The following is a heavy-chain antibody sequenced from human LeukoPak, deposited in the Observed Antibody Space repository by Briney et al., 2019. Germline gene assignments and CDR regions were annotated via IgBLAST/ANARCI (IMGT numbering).Heavy chain of an antibody. CDR3: ARSTYDYGDYESLGL. V-gene: IGHV3-21*01. J-gene: IGHJ2*01. CDR1: GFTFSAYS. Sequence: KPGGSLRLSCAASGFTFSAYSMNWVRQAPGKGLEWVSSVTSSSSYIYYADSVKGRFTISRDNAKNSLYLQMNSLRAEDTAVYYCARSTYDYGDYESLGLWGRGTLVSVSS. CDR2: VTSSSSYI. D-gene: IGHD4-17*01.